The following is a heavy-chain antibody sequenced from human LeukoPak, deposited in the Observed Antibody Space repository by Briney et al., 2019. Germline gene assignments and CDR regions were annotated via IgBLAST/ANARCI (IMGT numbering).Heavy chain of an antibody. CDR1: GYTFTSYY. CDR2: INPSGGST. Sequence: ASVTVSCKASGYTFTSYYMHWVRQAPGQGLEWMGIINPSGGSTTYAQKFQGRVTMTRDTSTSTVYMEVSSLRSDDTAVYYCARGLYYDIWTGYYSEYYFDYWGQGTLVTVSS. V-gene: IGHV1-46*01. CDR3: ARGLYYDIWTGYYSEYYFDY. J-gene: IGHJ4*02. D-gene: IGHD3-9*01.